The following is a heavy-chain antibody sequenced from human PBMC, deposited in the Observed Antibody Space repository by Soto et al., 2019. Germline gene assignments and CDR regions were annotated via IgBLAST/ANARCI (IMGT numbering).Heavy chain of an antibody. Sequence: SQTLSLTCAISGDSVSSNSGAWSWIRQSPSRGLEWLGRTYYRSKWYNDYAVSVKSRITINPDTSKNQFSLQLNSVTPEDTAVYYSACSTYYFCSASYGGFDYSVHGTLLTVSS. CDR1: GDSVSSNSGA. CDR2: TYYRSKWYN. D-gene: IGHD3-10*01. CDR3: ACSTYYFCSASYGGFDY. J-gene: IGHJ4*01. V-gene: IGHV6-1*01.